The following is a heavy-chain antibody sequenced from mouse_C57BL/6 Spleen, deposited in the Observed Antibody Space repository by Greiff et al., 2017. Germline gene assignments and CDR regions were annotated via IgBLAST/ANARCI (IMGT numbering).Heavy chain of an antibody. V-gene: IGHV1-55*01. CDR2: IYPGSGST. CDR3: ARKGTYDYDRRLDY. Sequence: VQLQQPGAELVKPGASVKMSCKASGYTFTSYWITWVKQRPGQGLEWIGDIYPGSGSTNYNEKFKSKATLTVDTSSSTAYMQLSSLTSEDSAVYYCARKGTYDYDRRLDYWGQGTTRTVSS. J-gene: IGHJ2*01. D-gene: IGHD2-4*01. CDR1: GYTFTSYW.